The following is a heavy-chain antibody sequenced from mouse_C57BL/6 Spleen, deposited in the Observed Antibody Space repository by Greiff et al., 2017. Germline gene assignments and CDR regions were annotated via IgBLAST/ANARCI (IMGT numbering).Heavy chain of an antibody. V-gene: IGHV1-7*01. CDR3: SRGSLSVYFDY. D-gene: IGHD6-2*01. CDR1: GYTFTSYW. J-gene: IGHJ2*01. Sequence: QVQLQQSGAELAKPGASVKLSCKASGYTFTSYWMHWVKQRPGQGLEWIGYINPSSGYTKYNQKFKDKATLTADKSSSTAYMQLSSLTYEDSSVYYCSRGSLSVYFDYWGQGTTLTVSS. CDR2: INPSSGYT.